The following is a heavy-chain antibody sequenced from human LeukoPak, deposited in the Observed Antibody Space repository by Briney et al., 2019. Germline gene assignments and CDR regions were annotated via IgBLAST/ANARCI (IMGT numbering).Heavy chain of an antibody. CDR3: ARPVDRLFLF. V-gene: IGHV3-7*01. CDR1: GFSLSGDW. J-gene: IGHJ4*02. D-gene: IGHD2-21*01. CDR2: IREDGGET. Sequence: TGGSLRLSCVGSGFSLSGDWMTWVRQAPGAGLEWVANIREDGGETYYVDSVKGRFTISRDNAKNSLYLQMNNLRVEDTAVYFRARPVDRLFLFWGPGALVTVST.